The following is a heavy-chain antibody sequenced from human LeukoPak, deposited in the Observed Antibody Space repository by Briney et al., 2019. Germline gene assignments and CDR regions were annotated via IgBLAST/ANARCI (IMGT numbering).Heavy chain of an antibody. J-gene: IGHJ6*02. V-gene: IGHV3-30-3*01. CDR1: GFTFSSYA. Sequence: GGSLRLSCAASGFTFSSYAMHWVRRAPGKGLEWVAVISYDGSNKYYADSVKGRFTISRDNSKNTLYLQMNSLRAEDTAVYYCARDAGSSTSSGKYYYYYGMDVWGQGTTVTVSS. CDR3: ARDAGSSTSSGKYYYYYGMDV. CDR2: ISYDGSNK. D-gene: IGHD2-2*01.